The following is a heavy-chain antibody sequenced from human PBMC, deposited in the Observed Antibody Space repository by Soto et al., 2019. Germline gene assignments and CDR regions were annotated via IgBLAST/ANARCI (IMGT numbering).Heavy chain of an antibody. Sequence: SVKVSCKASGYTFTSYDINWVRQATGQGLEWMGGIIPIFGTANYAQKFQGRVTITADESTSTAYMELSSLRSEDTAVYYCASSVGSGDYVDYWGQGTLVTVSS. J-gene: IGHJ4*02. D-gene: IGHD2-15*01. CDR3: ASSVGSGDYVDY. V-gene: IGHV1-69*13. CDR2: IIPIFGTA. CDR1: GYTFTSYD.